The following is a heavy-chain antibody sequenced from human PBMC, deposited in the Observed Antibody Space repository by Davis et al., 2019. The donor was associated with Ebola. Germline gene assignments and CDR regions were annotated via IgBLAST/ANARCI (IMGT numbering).Heavy chain of an antibody. CDR1: GYTFTGYY. Sequence: ASVQVSCKASGYTFTGYYMHWVRQAPGQGLEWMGWINPNSGGTNYAQKFQGRVTMTRDTSTSTVYMELSSLRSEDTAVYYCARAVSATPLSSMDVWGQGTTVTVSS. D-gene: IGHD5-12*01. J-gene: IGHJ6*02. CDR3: ARAVSATPLSSMDV. V-gene: IGHV1-2*02. CDR2: INPNSGGT.